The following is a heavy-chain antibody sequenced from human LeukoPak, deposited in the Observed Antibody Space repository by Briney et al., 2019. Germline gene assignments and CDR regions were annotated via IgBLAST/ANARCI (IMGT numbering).Heavy chain of an antibody. CDR3: ARDSAFGGVIANNWFDP. D-gene: IGHD3-16*02. CDR1: GYTFTGYG. CDR2: ISAYNGNT. J-gene: IGHJ5*02. Sequence: GASVKVSCKASGYTFTGYGISWVRQAPGQGLEWMGWISAYNGNTNYAQKLQGRVTMTTDTSTSTAYMELRSLRSDDTAVYYCARDSAFGGVIANNWFDPWGQGTLVTVSS. V-gene: IGHV1-18*04.